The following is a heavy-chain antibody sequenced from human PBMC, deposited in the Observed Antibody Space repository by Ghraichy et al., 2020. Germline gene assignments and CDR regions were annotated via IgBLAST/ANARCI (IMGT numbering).Heavy chain of an antibody. J-gene: IGHJ5*02. V-gene: IGHV4-34*01. D-gene: IGHD3-16*02. CDR2: INHSGST. CDR3: ARGQQYYIWERYRLAQPGNWFDP. Sequence: GSLRLSCAVYGGSFSGYYWSWIRQPPGKGLEWIGEINHSGSTNYNPSLKSRVTISVDTSKNQFSLKLSSVTAADTAVYYCARGQQYYIWERYRLAQPGNWFDPWGQGTLVTVSS. CDR1: GGSFSGYY.